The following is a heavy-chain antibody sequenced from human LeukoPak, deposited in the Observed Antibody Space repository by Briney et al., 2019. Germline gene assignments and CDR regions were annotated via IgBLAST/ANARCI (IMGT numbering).Heavy chain of an antibody. CDR1: GFTFSSYS. Sequence: GGSLRLSCAASGFTFSSYSMNWVRQAPGKGLEWVSSISSSSSYIYYADSVKGRFTISRDNAKNSLHLQMNSLRAEDTAVYYCARDFSPGSYYDYWGQGTLVTVSS. V-gene: IGHV3-21*01. J-gene: IGHJ4*02. D-gene: IGHD1-14*01. CDR3: ARDFSPGSYYDY. CDR2: ISSSSSYI.